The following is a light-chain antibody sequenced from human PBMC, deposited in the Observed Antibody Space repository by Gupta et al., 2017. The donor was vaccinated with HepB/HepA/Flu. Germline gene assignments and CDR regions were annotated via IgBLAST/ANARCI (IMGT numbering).Light chain of an antibody. V-gene: IGLV2-23*02. CDR1: NSDIGSYNL. CDR2: EVN. CDR3: YSYGGLTTRV. Sequence: QSALTQPASVSGSPGQSITISCTGTNSDIGSYNLVSWYQQHPGKAPTLLSDEVNKWPSGVSSRCSGSKSGNKAYMTISGLQAEDEASDDCYSYGGLTTRVFGGGTKLTVL. J-gene: IGLJ3*02.